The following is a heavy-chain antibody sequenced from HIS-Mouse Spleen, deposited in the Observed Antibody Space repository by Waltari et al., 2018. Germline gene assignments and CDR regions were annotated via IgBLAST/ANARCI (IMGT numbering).Heavy chain of an antibody. CDR1: GFTFSSYA. V-gene: IGHV3-30-3*01. Sequence: QVQLVESGGGVVQPGRSLRLSCAASGFTFSSYAMHWVRQAPGKGLEWVAVISYDGSNKYYADSVKGRFTISRDNSKNTLYLQMNSLRAEDTAVYYCARALAALDYWGQGTLVTVSS. D-gene: IGHD6-6*01. CDR2: ISYDGSNK. CDR3: ARALAALDY. J-gene: IGHJ4*02.